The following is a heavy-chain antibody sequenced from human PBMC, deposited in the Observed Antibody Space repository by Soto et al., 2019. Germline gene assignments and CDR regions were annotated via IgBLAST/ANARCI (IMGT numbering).Heavy chain of an antibody. J-gene: IGHJ4*02. CDR1: GGSISSGDYY. Sequence: QVQLQESGPGLVKPSQTLSLTCTVSGGSISSGDYYWSWIRQPPGKGLEWMGYIYYSGSTYYNPSLKSRVXXXVXPPKNPFSLKLSSVTAADTAVYSCVTYGGNSAYFDYWGQGTLVTV. CDR2: IYYSGST. D-gene: IGHD4-17*01. CDR3: VTYGGNSAYFDY. V-gene: IGHV4-30-4*01.